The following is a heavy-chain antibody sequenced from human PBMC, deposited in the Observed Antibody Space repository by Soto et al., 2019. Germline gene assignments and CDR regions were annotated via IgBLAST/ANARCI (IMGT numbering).Heavy chain of an antibody. Sequence: PSETLSLTCAVYGGSFTAYYWSWSWIRQPPGKGLEWIGEINHSGRTNYNPSLKSRVTISVDTSKSQFSLKLNSVTAADTAVYYCARVKGTRGTYSSAWYIDFWGQGTLVTVSS. CDR2: INHSGRT. CDR3: ARVKGTRGTYSSAWYIDF. J-gene: IGHJ4*02. CDR1: GGSFTAYY. D-gene: IGHD6-19*01. V-gene: IGHV4-34*01.